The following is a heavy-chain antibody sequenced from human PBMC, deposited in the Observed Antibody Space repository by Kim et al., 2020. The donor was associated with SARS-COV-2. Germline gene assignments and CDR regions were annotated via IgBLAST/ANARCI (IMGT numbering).Heavy chain of an antibody. Sequence: GGSLRLSCAASGLSLSYNYMTWVRQAPGKGLEWVSIIYSNGRTYYADSVKGRFTISRDNSKNMVFLQMDSLRADDTAIYYCAIIKLEYCGGDFYPFDPWGEGTQVTVSS. CDR3: AIIKLEYCGGDFYPFDP. V-gene: IGHV3-66*01. D-gene: IGHD2-21*02. J-gene: IGHJ5*02. CDR2: IYSNGRT. CDR1: GLSLSYNY.